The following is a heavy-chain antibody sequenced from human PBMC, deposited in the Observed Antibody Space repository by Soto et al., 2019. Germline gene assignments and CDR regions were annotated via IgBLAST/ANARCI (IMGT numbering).Heavy chain of an antibody. CDR2: IKPDESAK. J-gene: IGHJ5*02. CDR3: VRGGSNYAS. D-gene: IGHD4-4*01. Sequence: EVQLVESGGGLVQPGGSLRLSCTASGFTFSDSWMNWVRQAPGKGLEWVARIKPDESAKKYADSVKGRFSISRDNAKNSMYLQMDSLRGEDTAVYYCVRGGSNYASWGQGTLVTVSS. CDR1: GFTFSDSW. V-gene: IGHV3-7*01.